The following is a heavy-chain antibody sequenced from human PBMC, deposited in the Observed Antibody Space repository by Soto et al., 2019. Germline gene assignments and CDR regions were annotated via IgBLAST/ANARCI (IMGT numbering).Heavy chain of an antibody. CDR1: GGSIISYY. Sequence: SETLSLTCTVSGGSIISYYWIWIRQPPGKGLEWIGYIYYSGSTYYNPSLKSRVTISVDTSKNQFSLKLSSVTAADTAVYYCASIYEDGMDVWGQGTTVTVSS. J-gene: IGHJ6*02. CDR2: IYYSGST. CDR3: ASIYEDGMDV. V-gene: IGHV4-59*08. D-gene: IGHD5-12*01.